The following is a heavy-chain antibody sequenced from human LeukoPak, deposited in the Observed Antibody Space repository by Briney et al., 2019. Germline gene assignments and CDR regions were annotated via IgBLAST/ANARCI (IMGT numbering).Heavy chain of an antibody. Sequence: SETLSLICTVSGGSISSYYWSWIRQPAGKGLEWIGRIYTSGSTNYNPSLKSRVTMSVDTSKNQFSLKLSSVTAADTAVYYCARGRDYYDFWSGYLSLAFDISGQGTMVTVSS. D-gene: IGHD3-3*01. CDR3: ARGRDYYDFWSGYLSLAFDI. CDR1: GGSISSYY. CDR2: IYTSGST. J-gene: IGHJ3*02. V-gene: IGHV4-4*07.